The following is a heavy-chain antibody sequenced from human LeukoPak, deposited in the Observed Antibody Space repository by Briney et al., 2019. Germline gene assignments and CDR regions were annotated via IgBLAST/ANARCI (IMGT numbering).Heavy chain of an antibody. CDR2: IYYSGST. D-gene: IGHD4-23*01. J-gene: IGHJ5*02. CDR1: GASISGGGYY. Sequence: PSENLSLTCIVSGASISGGGYYWSWIRQHPGKGLEWIGYIYYSGSTYYNPSLKSRVTISVDTSKNQFSLKLSSVTAADTAVYYCARDRLRWGFDPWGQGTLVTVSS. V-gene: IGHV4-31*03. CDR3: ARDRLRWGFDP.